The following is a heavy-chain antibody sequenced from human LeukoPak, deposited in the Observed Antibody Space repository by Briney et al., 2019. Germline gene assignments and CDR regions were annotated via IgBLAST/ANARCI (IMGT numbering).Heavy chain of an antibody. J-gene: IGHJ4*02. CDR3: AREEGETHYYDSSGYYLDY. V-gene: IGHV1-46*01. Sequence: GASVKVSCKASGYTFTSYYMHWVRQAPGQGLEWMGIINPSGGSTSYAQKFQGRVTMTRDTSTSTVYMELSSLRSEDTAVYYRAREEGETHYYDSSGYYLDYWGQGTLVTVSS. CDR1: GYTFTSYY. CDR2: INPSGGST. D-gene: IGHD3-22*01.